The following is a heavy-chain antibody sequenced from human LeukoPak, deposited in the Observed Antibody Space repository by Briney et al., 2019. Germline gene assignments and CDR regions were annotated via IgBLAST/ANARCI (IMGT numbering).Heavy chain of an antibody. Sequence: GASVKVSCKASGYTFTGCFIHYVRQAPGQGLEWMGWIDPNSDNIRYSETFKDRVTMTRDTSTNPAYMELSWLRSDDTAVYYCARSAYNYGYVYFDHWGQGTLVIVSS. J-gene: IGHJ4*02. D-gene: IGHD5-18*01. CDR3: ARSAYNYGYVYFDH. CDR2: IDPNSDNI. CDR1: GYTFTGCF. V-gene: IGHV1-2*02.